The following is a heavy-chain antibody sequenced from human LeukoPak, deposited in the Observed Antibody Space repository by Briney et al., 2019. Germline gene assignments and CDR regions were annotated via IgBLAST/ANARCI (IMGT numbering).Heavy chain of an antibody. CDR1: GFTFSSYS. D-gene: IGHD2-2*01. CDR3: ARGWGVVPAAIYYYMDV. Sequence: GGSLRLFCAASGFTFSSYSMNWVRQAPGKGLEWVSSISSSSSYIYYADSVKGRFTISRDNAKNSLYLQMNSLRAEDTAVYYCARGWGVVPAAIYYYMDVWGKGTTVTVSS. J-gene: IGHJ6*03. V-gene: IGHV3-21*01. CDR2: ISSSSSYI.